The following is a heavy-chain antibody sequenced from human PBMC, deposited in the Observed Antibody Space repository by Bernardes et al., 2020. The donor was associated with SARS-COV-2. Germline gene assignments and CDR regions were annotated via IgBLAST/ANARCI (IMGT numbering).Heavy chain of an antibody. CDR3: AREPLGGVTMVRGVIKRYGMDV. D-gene: IGHD3-10*01. CDR1: GCPVSSRSYY. CDR2: IYYIGST. V-gene: IGHV4-61*01. J-gene: IGHJ6*02. Sequence: SFTCTLPGCPVSSRSYYWIWIRQPLGKGLEWIGYIYYIGSTNYNPSLTSRVTISVDTSKNQFSLKLSSVTAADTAVYYCAREPLGGVTMVRGVIKRYGMDVWGHGTTVTVSS.